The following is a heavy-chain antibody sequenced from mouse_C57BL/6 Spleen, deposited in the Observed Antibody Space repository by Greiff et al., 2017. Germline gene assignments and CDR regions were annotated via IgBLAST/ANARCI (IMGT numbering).Heavy chain of an antibody. CDR3: ASHGYDGAMDY. CDR2: IWSGGNT. J-gene: IGHJ4*01. D-gene: IGHD2-2*01. V-gene: IGHV2-2*01. CDR1: GFSLTSYG. Sequence: VQLQQSGPGLVQPSQSLSITCTVSGFSLTSYGVHWVRQSPGKGLEWLGVIWSGGNTDYNAAFISRLSISKDNSKRQVFFKMNSLQADDTAIYYCASHGYDGAMDYWGQGTSVTVSS.